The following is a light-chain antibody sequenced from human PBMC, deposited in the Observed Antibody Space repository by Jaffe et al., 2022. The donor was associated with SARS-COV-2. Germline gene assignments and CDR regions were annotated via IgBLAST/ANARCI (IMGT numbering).Light chain of an antibody. CDR1: QDITTY. Sequence: DIQMTQSPSSLSASVGDRVTITCRASQDITTYLAWFLHKPGKAPQSLIYTAATLQGGVPSRFSGSGFGTEFTLTISSLQPEDFATYYCQQYHSYPLTFGGGTKVEIK. CDR3: QQYHSYPLT. CDR2: TAA. J-gene: IGKJ4*01. V-gene: IGKV1-16*01.